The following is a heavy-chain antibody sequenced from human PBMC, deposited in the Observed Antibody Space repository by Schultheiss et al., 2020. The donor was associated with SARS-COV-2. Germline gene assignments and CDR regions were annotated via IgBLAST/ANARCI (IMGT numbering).Heavy chain of an antibody. J-gene: IGHJ5*02. V-gene: IGHV4-59*12. CDR1: GGSISSYY. Sequence: ESLKISCTVSGGSISSYYWSWIRQPPGKGLEWIGYIYYSGSTYYNPSLKSRVTISVDRSKNQFSLKLSSVTAADTAVYYCARGVTTGYPNWFDPWGQGTLVTVSS. CDR3: ARGVTTGYPNWFDP. D-gene: IGHD3-9*01. CDR2: IYYSGST.